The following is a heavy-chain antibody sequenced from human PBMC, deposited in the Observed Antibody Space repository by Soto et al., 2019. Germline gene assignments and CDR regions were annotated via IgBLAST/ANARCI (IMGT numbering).Heavy chain of an antibody. J-gene: IGHJ5*01. CDR1: GFTFSKYC. CDR3: ARERESYSGSRHADS. V-gene: IGHV3-30*03. Sequence: QSGGSLRLSCAASGFTFSKYCIHWVRHAPGKGLEWVTFISYDGSNKNYADSVKGRFTISRDNAKSTLYLQMNSLRLEDTGIYYCARERESYSGSRHADSWGQGTLVTVSS. D-gene: IGHD1-26*01. CDR2: ISYDGSNK.